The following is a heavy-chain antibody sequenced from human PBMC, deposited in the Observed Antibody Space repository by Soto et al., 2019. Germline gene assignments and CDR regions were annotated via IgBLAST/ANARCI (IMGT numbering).Heavy chain of an antibody. CDR2: IYHSGST. Sequence: PSETLSLTCAVSGGSISSGGYSWSWIRQPPGKGLEWIGYIYHSGSTYYNPSLKSRVTISVDRSKNQFSLKLSSVTAADTAVYYCARXGGLGDFWSGSGQNFDYWGQGTLVTVSS. D-gene: IGHD3-3*01. V-gene: IGHV4-30-2*01. CDR1: GGSISSGGYS. CDR3: ARXGGLGDFWSGSGQNFDY. J-gene: IGHJ4*02.